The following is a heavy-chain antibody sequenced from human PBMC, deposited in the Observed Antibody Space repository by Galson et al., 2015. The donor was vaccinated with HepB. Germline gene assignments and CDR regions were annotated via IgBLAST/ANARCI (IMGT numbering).Heavy chain of an antibody. V-gene: IGHV3-30*18. D-gene: IGHD6-13*01. CDR3: AKDQGRYSSSSQWGFDY. Sequence: SLRLSCAASGFTFSSYGMHWVRQAPGKGLEWVAVISYDGSNKYYADSVKGRFTISRDNSKNTLYLQMNSLRAEDTAVYYCAKDQGRYSSSSQWGFDYWGQGTLVTVSS. CDR2: ISYDGSNK. J-gene: IGHJ4*02. CDR1: GFTFSSYG.